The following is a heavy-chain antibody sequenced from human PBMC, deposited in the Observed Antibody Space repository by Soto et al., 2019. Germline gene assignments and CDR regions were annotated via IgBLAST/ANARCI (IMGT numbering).Heavy chain of an antibody. V-gene: IGHV3-49*04. CDR1: GFTFGDYA. J-gene: IGHJ4*02. CDR2: IRSKAYGGTT. Sequence: EVQLVESGGDLVQPGRSLRLSCTTSGFTFGDYAMNWVRQAPGKGLEWVGFIRSKAYGGTTTYAASVKGRFTISRDDSKSIAYLQMNSLKIEDTAVYYCTRVDAEAVFPFDRWGQGTLVTVSS. D-gene: IGHD3-3*01. CDR3: TRVDAEAVFPFDR.